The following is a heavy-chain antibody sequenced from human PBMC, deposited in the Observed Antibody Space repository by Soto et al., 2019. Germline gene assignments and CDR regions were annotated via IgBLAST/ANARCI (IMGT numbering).Heavy chain of an antibody. CDR3: ARAKDSSSWYDNWFDP. CDR1: GVSISSGNW. Sequence: SETLSLTCTVSGVSISSGNWWSWVRQPPGKGLEWIGEIYDSGSTNYNPSLKSRVTISIDKSKNQFSLRLTSVTAADTAVYYCARAKDSSSWYDNWFDPWGQGTLVTVSS. D-gene: IGHD6-13*01. V-gene: IGHV4-4*02. J-gene: IGHJ5*02. CDR2: IYDSGST.